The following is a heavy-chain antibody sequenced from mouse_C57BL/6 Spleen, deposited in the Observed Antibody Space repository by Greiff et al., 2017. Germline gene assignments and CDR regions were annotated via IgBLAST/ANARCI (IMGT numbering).Heavy chain of an antibody. J-gene: IGHJ3*01. CDR2: ISSGGSYT. V-gene: IGHV5-6*01. CDR1: GFTFSSYG. Sequence: EVHLVESGGDLVKPGGSLKLSCAASGFTFSSYGMSWVRQTPDKRLEWVATISSGGSYTYYPDSVKGRFTISRDNAKNTLYLQMSSLKSEDTAMYYCARHNDGYYPAWFAYWGQGTLVTVSA. D-gene: IGHD2-3*01. CDR3: ARHNDGYYPAWFAY.